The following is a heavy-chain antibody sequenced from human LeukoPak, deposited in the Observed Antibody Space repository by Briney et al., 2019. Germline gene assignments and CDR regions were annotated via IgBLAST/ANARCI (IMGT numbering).Heavy chain of an antibody. D-gene: IGHD3-22*01. CDR2: IWYDGSNK. V-gene: IGHV3-33*06. Sequence: PGRSLRLSCAASGFTFSSYGMHWVRQAPGKGLEWVAVIWYDGSNKYYADSVKGRFTISRDNSKNTLYLQMNSLRAEDTAVYYCAKDGPDYYDWAFDIWGQGTMVTVSS. CDR1: GFTFSSYG. CDR3: AKDGPDYYDWAFDI. J-gene: IGHJ3*02.